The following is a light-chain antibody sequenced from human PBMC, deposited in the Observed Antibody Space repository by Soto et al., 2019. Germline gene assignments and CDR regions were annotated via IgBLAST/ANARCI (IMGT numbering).Light chain of an antibody. V-gene: IGLV2-14*03. CDR2: DVI. CDR3: SSYTSSSTYVV. Sequence: QSALTQPASVSGSPGQSITISCTGTSSDVGGYNYVSWYQQHPGKAPKLMIYDVINRPSGVSNRFSGSESGNSASLTISGLQAEDEADYYCSSYTSSSTYVVFGGGTKVTVL. CDR1: SSDVGGYNY. J-gene: IGLJ2*01.